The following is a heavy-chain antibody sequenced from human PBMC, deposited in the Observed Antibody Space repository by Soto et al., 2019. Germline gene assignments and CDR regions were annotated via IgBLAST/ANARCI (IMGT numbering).Heavy chain of an antibody. J-gene: IGHJ4*02. CDR3: AKDQGYDFGYFDY. CDR1: GFTFSSYG. Sequence: GGSLRLSCAASGFTFSSYGMHWVRQAPGKGLEWVAVISYDGSNKYYADSVKGRFTISRDNSKNTLYLQMNSLRAEDTAVYYCAKDQGYDFGYFDYWGQGTLVTVSS. CDR2: ISYDGSNK. V-gene: IGHV3-30*18. D-gene: IGHD5-12*01.